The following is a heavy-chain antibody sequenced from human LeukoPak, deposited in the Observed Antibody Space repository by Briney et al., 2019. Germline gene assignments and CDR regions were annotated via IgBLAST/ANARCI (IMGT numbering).Heavy chain of an antibody. Sequence: GGSLRLSCAASGFTFSSYAMHWVRQAPGKGLEWVAVISYDGSNKYYADSVKGRFTISRDNSKNTLYLQMNSLRAEDTAVYYCARDSGFSGTQRGEYWGQGILVTDSS. D-gene: IGHD3/OR15-3a*01. CDR3: ARDSGFSGTQRGEY. J-gene: IGHJ4*02. CDR2: ISYDGSNK. CDR1: GFTFSSYA. V-gene: IGHV3-30*04.